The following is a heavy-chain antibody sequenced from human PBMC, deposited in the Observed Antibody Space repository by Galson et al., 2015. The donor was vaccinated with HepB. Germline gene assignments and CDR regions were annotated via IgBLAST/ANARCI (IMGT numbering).Heavy chain of an antibody. Sequence: QSGAEVKKPGESLRISCKGSGYSFTSYWISWVRQMPGKGLEWMGRIDPSDSYTNYSPSFQGHVTISADKSISTAYLQWSSLKASDTAMYYCARHLKVVVGDYVSYYYGMDVWGQGTTVTASS. CDR1: GYSFTSYW. D-gene: IGHD3-22*01. CDR2: IDPSDSYT. CDR3: ARHLKVVVGDYVSYYYGMDV. J-gene: IGHJ6*02. V-gene: IGHV5-10-1*01.